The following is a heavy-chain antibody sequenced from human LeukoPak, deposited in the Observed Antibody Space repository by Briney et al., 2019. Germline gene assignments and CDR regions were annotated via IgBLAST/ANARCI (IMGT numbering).Heavy chain of an antibody. J-gene: IGHJ3*02. CDR3: ATSPTYYYDSSGYSAFDI. D-gene: IGHD3-22*01. CDR1: GYTFTSYG. Sequence: ASVKVSCKASGYTFTSYGISWVRQAPGQGLEWMGWISAYNGNTNYAQKLQGRVTMTTDTSTSTAYTELRSLRSDDTAVYYCATSPTYYYDSSGYSAFDIWGQGTMVTVSS. CDR2: ISAYNGNT. V-gene: IGHV1-18*01.